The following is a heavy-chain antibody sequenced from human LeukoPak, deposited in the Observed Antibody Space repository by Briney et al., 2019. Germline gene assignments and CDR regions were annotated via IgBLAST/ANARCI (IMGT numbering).Heavy chain of an antibody. J-gene: IGHJ3*02. CDR2: IKQDGSEK. V-gene: IGHV3-7*01. CDR3: ARDFFGVVTIDAFDI. D-gene: IGHD3-3*01. CDR1: GFTFSSYW. Sequence: GGSLRLSCAASGFTFSSYWMSWVRQAPGKGLEWVANIKQDGSEKYYVDSVKGRFTISRDNAKNSLYLQMSSLRAGDTAVYYCARDFFGVVTIDAFDIWGQGTMVTVSS.